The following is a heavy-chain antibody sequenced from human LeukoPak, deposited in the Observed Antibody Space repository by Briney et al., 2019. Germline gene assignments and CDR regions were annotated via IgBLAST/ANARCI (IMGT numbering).Heavy chain of an antibody. CDR3: ARGHDILTGYSPLDY. D-gene: IGHD3-9*01. Sequence: PSETLSLTCAVSGGSISSSNWWSWVRPPPGKGLEWIGEIYHSGSTNYNPSLKSRVTISVDKSKNQFSLKLSSVTAADTAVYYCARGHDILTGYSPLDYWGQGTLVTVSS. J-gene: IGHJ4*02. V-gene: IGHV4-4*02. CDR1: GGSISSSNW. CDR2: IYHSGST.